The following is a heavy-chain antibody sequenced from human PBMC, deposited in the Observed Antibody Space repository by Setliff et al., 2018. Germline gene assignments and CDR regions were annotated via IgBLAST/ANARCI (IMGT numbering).Heavy chain of an antibody. J-gene: IGHJ6*02. D-gene: IGHD3-10*01. CDR2: LHTSGSI. CDR1: GGSISSGTYY. CDR3: ARLSWDGLRYHGLDV. V-gene: IGHV4-61*02. Sequence: PSETLSLTCTVSGGSISSGTYYWSWIRQPAGKGLEWIGRLHTSGSIDYNPSLKRRVTISVDTSKNQLSLKVSSVTAADTAVYYCARLSWDGLRYHGLDVWGQGTTVTVSS.